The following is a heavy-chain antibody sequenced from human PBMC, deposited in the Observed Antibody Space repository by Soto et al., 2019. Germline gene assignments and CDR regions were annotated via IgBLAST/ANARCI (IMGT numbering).Heavy chain of an antibody. CDR3: SRGSGRYYYGMAV. J-gene: IGHJ6*02. V-gene: IGHV4-4*02. CDR1: GGSISSSNW. D-gene: IGHD3-10*01. Sequence: QVQLQESGPGLVKPSGTLTLTCAVSGGSISSSNWWSWVRKAPGKGLEWIGEIYHSGSTNYNPSLKSRVTISVDKSKTQFSRKLSSVTPADTAVYYCSRGSGRYYYGMAVWGQGTTVTVSS. CDR2: IYHSGST.